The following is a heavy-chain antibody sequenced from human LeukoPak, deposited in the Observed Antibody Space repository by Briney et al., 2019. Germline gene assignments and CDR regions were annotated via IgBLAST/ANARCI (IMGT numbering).Heavy chain of an antibody. J-gene: IGHJ4*02. V-gene: IGHV3-30*18. Sequence: PGGSLRLSCAASEFTFSSYGMHWFRQAPGKGLEWVAVVSFDGSKKFYGDSVKGRFTISRDSSKDTLSLQMNSLRAEDTAVYYCAKELRGYSYGEHWGQGTLVAVSS. CDR3: AKELRGYSYGEH. CDR2: VSFDGSKK. CDR1: EFTFSSYG. D-gene: IGHD5-18*01.